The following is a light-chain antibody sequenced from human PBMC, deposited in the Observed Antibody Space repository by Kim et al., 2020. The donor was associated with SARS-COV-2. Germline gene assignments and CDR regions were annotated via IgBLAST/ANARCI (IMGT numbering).Light chain of an antibody. J-gene: IGKJ4*01. V-gene: IGKV1-27*01. CDR3: QKYNSVPLT. Sequence: QMTQSPSSLSASVGDRVTITCRASQGITNYLAWYQQKPGKAPKLLIHGASVLQSGVPSRFSGSGSGTDFSLTITSLQPEDVATYYYQKYNSVPLTFGGGTKLEI. CDR1: QGITNY. CDR2: GAS.